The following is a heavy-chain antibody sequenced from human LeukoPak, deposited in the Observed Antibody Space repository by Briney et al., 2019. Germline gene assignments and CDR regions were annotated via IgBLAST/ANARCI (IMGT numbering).Heavy chain of an antibody. CDR3: ARGPGYSSSWIPDY. J-gene: IGHJ4*02. CDR2: IRYDGSNK. D-gene: IGHD6-13*01. CDR1: GFSFRSYG. V-gene: IGHV3-30*02. Sequence: PGGSLRLSCAASGFSFRSYGMHWVRQAPGKGLEWVAFIRYDGSNKYYADSVKGRFTISRDNAKNTLYLQMNSLRAEDTAVYYCARGPGYSSSWIPDYWGQGTLVTVSS.